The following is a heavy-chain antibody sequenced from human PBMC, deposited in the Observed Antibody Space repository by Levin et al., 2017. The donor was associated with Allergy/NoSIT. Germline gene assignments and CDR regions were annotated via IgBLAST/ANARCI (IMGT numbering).Heavy chain of an antibody. CDR2: IWYDGSNK. D-gene: IGHD2-2*01. V-gene: IGHV3-33*01. CDR3: ARVFREPAAMVPWFDP. Sequence: LSLTCAASGFTFSSYGMHWVRQAPGKGLEWVAVIWYDGSNKYYADSVKGRFTISRDNSKNTLYLQMNSLRAEDTAVYYCARVFREPAAMVPWFDPWGQGTLVTVSS. J-gene: IGHJ5*02. CDR1: GFTFSSYG.